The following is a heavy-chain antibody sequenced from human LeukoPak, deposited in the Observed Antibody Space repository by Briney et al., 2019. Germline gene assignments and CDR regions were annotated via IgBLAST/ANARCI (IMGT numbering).Heavy chain of an antibody. Sequence: GRSLRLSCAASGFTFSSYAMHWVRQAPGKGLEWVAVISYDGSNKYYADSVKGRFTISRDNSKNTLYLQMNSLRAEDTAVYYCAREGSFSSTSEDYGMNVWGQGTTVTVSS. J-gene: IGHJ6*02. CDR1: GFTFSSYA. V-gene: IGHV3-30*04. D-gene: IGHD2-2*01. CDR3: AREGSFSSTSEDYGMNV. CDR2: ISYDGSNK.